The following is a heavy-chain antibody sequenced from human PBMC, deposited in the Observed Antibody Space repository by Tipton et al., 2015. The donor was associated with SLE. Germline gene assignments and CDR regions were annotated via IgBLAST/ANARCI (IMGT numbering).Heavy chain of an antibody. D-gene: IGHD3-10*01. CDR1: GYSISSGYY. Sequence: TLSLTCAVSGYSISSGYYWGWIRQPPGKGLEWIGSIYHSGSTYYNPSLKSRVTISVDTSKNQFSLKLSPVTAADTAVYYCARVDGSGSYYLLDYWGQGTLVTVSS. CDR3: ARVDGSGSYYLLDY. J-gene: IGHJ4*02. V-gene: IGHV4-38-2*01. CDR2: IYHSGST.